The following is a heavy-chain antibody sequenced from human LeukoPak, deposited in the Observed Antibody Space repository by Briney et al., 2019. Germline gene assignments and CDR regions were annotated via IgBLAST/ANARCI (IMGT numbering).Heavy chain of an antibody. CDR2: ISSGSSYK. CDR3: ARGPTTIGGAGKGYFDY. J-gene: IGHJ4*02. D-gene: IGHD6-13*01. V-gene: IGHV3-21*01. Sequence: GGSLRLSCAGSGFTFSDFSMHWVRQAPGKGLEWVSSISSGSSYKFYADSVKGRFTISRDNAERSVYLQLSSLRTDGTALYYCARGPTTIGGAGKGYFDYWGQEILVLVSP. CDR1: GFTFSDFS.